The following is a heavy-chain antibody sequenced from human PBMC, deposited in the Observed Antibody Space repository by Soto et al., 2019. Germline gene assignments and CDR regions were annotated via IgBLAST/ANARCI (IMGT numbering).Heavy chain of an antibody. V-gene: IGHV3-33*01. CDR1: GFSVSSYG. J-gene: IGHJ3*01. D-gene: IGHD6-19*01. CDR2: VWYDGRNI. Sequence: QVQLVESGGGVVQPGRSLRLSCSASGFSVSSYGVHWVRQAPGKGLEWVAVVWYDGRNIFYADSVKGRFTISRDNSKNIVYFQMNNLRVEDTGLYYCARDSGHLYTYGSVALDFWGQGTMVTVSS. CDR3: ARDSGHLYTYGSVALDF.